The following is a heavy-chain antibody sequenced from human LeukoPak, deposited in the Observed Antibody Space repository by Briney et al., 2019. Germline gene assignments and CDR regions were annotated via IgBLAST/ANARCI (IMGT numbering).Heavy chain of an antibody. J-gene: IGHJ3*01. D-gene: IGHD3-22*01. Sequence: SQTLSLTCTVSGGSISSGDYYWTWIRQPPGKGLEWIVYIYYTGSTYYNPSLKSRVTISVDTSKNQFSLKMTSLTAADTAVYYCARDNYDSSGYYEHALDLWGQGTMVTVSS. V-gene: IGHV4-30-4*01. CDR1: GGSISSGDYY. CDR2: IYYTGST. CDR3: ARDNYDSSGYYEHALDL.